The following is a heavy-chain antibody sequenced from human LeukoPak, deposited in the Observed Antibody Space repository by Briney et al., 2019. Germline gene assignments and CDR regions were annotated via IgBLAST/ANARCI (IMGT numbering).Heavy chain of an antibody. Sequence: PSETLSLTCTVSGGSISSSRYYWGWIRQAPGKGLEWIGSIYHSGSTHYNPSLKSRVTISVETAKNMFSLNLSYVTAADTAVYYCERVGVGGPYYYMDVWGKGTTVTVSS. CDR3: ERVGVGGPYYYMDV. CDR1: GGSISSSRYY. V-gene: IGHV4-39*01. D-gene: IGHD1-26*01. J-gene: IGHJ6*03. CDR2: IYHSGST.